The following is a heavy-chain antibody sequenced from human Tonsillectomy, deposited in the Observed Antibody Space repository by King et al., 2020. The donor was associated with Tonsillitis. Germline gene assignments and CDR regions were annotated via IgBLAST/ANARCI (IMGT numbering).Heavy chain of an antibody. V-gene: IGHV3-9*01. Sequence: VQLVESGGGLVQPGRSLRLSCAASGFTFDEYAMHWVRQAPGKALEWVSGISWNSGSIGYADSVKGRFTISRDNAKNSLYLQMNSLRLEDTALFYCAKDLHRMAIPAASTLGYWGQGTLVTVSS. CDR1: GFTFDEYA. J-gene: IGHJ4*02. CDR2: ISWNSGSI. D-gene: IGHD6-13*01. CDR3: AKDLHRMAIPAASTLGY.